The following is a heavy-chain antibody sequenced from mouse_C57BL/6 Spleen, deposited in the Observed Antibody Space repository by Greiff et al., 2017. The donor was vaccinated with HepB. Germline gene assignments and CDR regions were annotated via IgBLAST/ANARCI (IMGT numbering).Heavy chain of an antibody. J-gene: IGHJ2*01. CDR2: IDPEGGET. V-gene: IGHV14-2*01. CDR1: GFNFTDYY. CDR3: AGITTVAGDY. Sequence: EVQLQQSGAELVKPGASVKLSCTASGFNFTDYYMHWVKQRPEQGLEWIGRIDPEGGETKYAPNFQSMATITADTSSNTAYLQHSSLTSEDTAVYCGAGITTVAGDYWGQGTTLTVSS. D-gene: IGHD1-1*01.